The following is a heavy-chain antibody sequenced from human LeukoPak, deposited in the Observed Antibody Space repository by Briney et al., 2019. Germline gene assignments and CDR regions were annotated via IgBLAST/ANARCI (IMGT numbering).Heavy chain of an antibody. CDR3: ARRRSSGWYYFDY. CDR1: GGSFSGYY. CDR2: IDHSGST. Sequence: SESLSLTCAVYGGSFSGYYWSWIRQPPGEGLEWTGEIDHSGSTNYNPSLKSRVALSVGTSKNQFSLKLSSVTAADTAVYYCARRRSSGWYYFDYWGQGSLVPVSS. J-gene: IGHJ4*02. D-gene: IGHD6-19*01. V-gene: IGHV4-34*01.